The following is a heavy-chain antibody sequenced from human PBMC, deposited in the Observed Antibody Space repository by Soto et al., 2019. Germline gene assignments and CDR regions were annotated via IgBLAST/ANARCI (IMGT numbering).Heavy chain of an antibody. J-gene: IGHJ5*02. CDR3: AKVIAAAGTGYWFDP. Sequence: PGGSLRLSCAASGFTFSSYAMSWVRQAPGKGLEWVSTITDSGGSTYYADSVKGRFTISRDNSKNTLYLQMNSLRAEDTAGYYCAKVIAAAGTGYWFDPWGQGTLVTVSS. CDR2: ITDSGGST. CDR1: GFTFSSYA. D-gene: IGHD6-13*01. V-gene: IGHV3-23*01.